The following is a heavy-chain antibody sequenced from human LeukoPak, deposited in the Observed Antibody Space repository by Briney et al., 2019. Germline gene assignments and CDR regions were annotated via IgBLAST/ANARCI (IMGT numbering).Heavy chain of an antibody. D-gene: IGHD4-17*01. CDR1: GFTFSSYR. CDR2: ISSSSSTI. J-gene: IGHJ4*02. CDR3: ASTTTIKGDYGDSYFDY. V-gene: IGHV3-48*01. Sequence: GGSLRLSCAASGFTFSSYRMNWVRQAPGKGLEWVSYISSSSSTIYYADSVKGRFTISRDNAKNSLYLQMNSLRAEDTAVYYCASTTTIKGDYGDSYFDYWGQGTLVTVSS.